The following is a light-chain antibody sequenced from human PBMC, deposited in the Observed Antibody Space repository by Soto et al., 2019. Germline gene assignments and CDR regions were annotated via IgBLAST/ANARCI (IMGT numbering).Light chain of an antibody. CDR3: SSYTNTSTLVG. CDR1: SSDVGGYNF. J-gene: IGLJ2*01. V-gene: IGLV2-14*01. CDR2: EVT. Sequence: QSALTQPASVSGSPGQSITISCTGTSSDVGGYNFVSWYQHHPGKAPKLIIYEVTTRPSGVSNRFSASKSGKTASLTISGLQAEDEADYYCSSYTNTSTLVGFGGGTKLTVL.